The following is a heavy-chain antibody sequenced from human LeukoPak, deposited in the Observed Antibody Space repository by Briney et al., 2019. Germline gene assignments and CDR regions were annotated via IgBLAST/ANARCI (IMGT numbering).Heavy chain of an antibody. J-gene: IGHJ3*02. CDR2: IRYDGSSE. CDR1: GFTFSSYG. CDR3: ARDNWDYGVHAFDI. D-gene: IGHD1-7*01. V-gene: IGHV3-33*01. Sequence: GRSLRLSGAASGFTFSSYGMHWVRQAPGKGLEWVAGIRYDGSSEYYADSVKGRFTISRDNSRNTLYLQMSSLRAEDTAVYYCARDNWDYGVHAFDIWGQGTMVTVSS.